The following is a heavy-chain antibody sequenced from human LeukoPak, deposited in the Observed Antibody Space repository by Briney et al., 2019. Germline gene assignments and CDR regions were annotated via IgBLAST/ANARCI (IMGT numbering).Heavy chain of an antibody. CDR1: GFTFSSYW. Sequence: GGSLRLSCAASGFTFSSYWMHWVRHAPGKGLVWVSRINSDGSSTSYADSVKGRFTISRDNAKNTLYLQMNSLRAEDTAVYYCARGKWELLLGYYWGQGTLVTVSS. CDR3: ARGKWELLLGYY. J-gene: IGHJ4*02. V-gene: IGHV3-74*01. CDR2: INSDGSST. D-gene: IGHD1-26*01.